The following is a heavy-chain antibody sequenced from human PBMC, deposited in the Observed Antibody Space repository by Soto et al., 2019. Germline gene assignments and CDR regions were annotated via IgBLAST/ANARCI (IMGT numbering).Heavy chain of an antibody. CDR2: ISAYNGNT. V-gene: IGHV1-18*01. Sequence: GASVKVSCKTFGYTFSNYGINWVRQAPGQGLEWMGWISAYNGNTNFAQKLQGRVSLTTDTSSTTAYMELRSLTSDDTAVYYCARDLVPGYTGFSDYWGQGTLVTVSS. J-gene: IGHJ4*02. CDR1: GYTFSNYG. D-gene: IGHD5-12*01. CDR3: ARDLVPGYTGFSDY.